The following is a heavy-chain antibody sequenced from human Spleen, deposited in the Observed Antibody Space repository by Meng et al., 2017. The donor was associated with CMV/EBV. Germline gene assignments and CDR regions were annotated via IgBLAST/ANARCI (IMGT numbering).Heavy chain of an antibody. CDR3: ARRGPLLADFWSGYYNTPFDP. Sequence: ASVKVSCKASGYTFTGYYMHWVRQAPGQGLEWMGWINPNSGGTNYAQKFQGRVTMTRDTSISTAYMELSRLRSDDTAVYYCARRGPLLADFWSGYYNTPFDPWGQGTLVTVSS. CDR1: GYTFTGYY. V-gene: IGHV1-2*02. J-gene: IGHJ5*02. D-gene: IGHD3-3*01. CDR2: INPNSGGT.